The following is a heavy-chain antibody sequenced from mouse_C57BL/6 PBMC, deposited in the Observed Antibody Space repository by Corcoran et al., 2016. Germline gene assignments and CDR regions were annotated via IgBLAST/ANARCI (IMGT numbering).Heavy chain of an antibody. CDR1: GYAFSSYW. J-gene: IGHJ3*01. Sequence: VQLLQSGAELEKPGASVKISCKASGYAFSSYWMNWVKQRPGKGLEWIGQIYPGDGDTNYNGKFKGKATLTGDKSSSTAYMQLSSLTSEDSAVYFCARSYYSNLLAYWGQGTLVTVSA. V-gene: IGHV1-80*01. CDR3: ARSYYSNLLAY. CDR2: IYPGDGDT. D-gene: IGHD2-5*01.